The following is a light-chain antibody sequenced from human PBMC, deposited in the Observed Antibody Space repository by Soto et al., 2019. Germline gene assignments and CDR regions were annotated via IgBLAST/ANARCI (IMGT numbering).Light chain of an antibody. CDR2: KAS. CDR3: QQYNSYSWT. CDR1: QSISSW. J-gene: IGKJ1*01. V-gene: IGKV1-5*03. Sequence: DIQITQSPSTLTASVGDRVTITCRASQSISSWLAWYQQKPGKAPKLLIYKASSLESGVPSRFSGSGSGTEFTLTISSLQPDDFATYHCQQYNSYSWTFGQGTKV.